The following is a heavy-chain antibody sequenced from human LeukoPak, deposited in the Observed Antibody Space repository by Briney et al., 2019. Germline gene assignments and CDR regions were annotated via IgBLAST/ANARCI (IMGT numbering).Heavy chain of an antibody. V-gene: IGHV1-2*02. D-gene: IGHD3-10*01. CDR1: GYTFTGYY. CDR3: ARPGALWFGESYYMDV. Sequence: ASVKVSCKASGYTFTGYYMHWVRQAPGQGLEWMGWINPNSGGTNYAQKFQGRVTMTRDTSISTAYMELSRLRFDDTAVYYCARPGALWFGESYYMDVWSKGTTVTVSS. CDR2: INPNSGGT. J-gene: IGHJ6*03.